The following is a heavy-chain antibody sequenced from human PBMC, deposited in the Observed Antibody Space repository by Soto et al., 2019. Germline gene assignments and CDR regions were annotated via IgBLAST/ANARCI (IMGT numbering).Heavy chain of an antibody. CDR2: XSXXGXXX. V-gene: IGHV3-23*01. D-gene: IGHD6-6*01. CDR1: GFTFSSYA. J-gene: IGHJ4*02. CDR3: AKDPSSIAARPDC. Sequence: TGGSLRLSCAASGFTFSSYAMSWVRQAPGXGLEXVSXXSXXGXXXXXAXXVKGRFTISRDNSKNTLYLQMNSLRAEDTAVYYCAKDPSSIAARPDCWGQGTLVTVSS.